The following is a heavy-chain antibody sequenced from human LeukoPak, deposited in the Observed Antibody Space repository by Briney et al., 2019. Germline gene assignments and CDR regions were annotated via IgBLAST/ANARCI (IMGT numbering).Heavy chain of an antibody. CDR3: ARRAYYDFWSGPGGYFDY. J-gene: IGHJ4*02. D-gene: IGHD3-3*01. CDR2: IYPGDSDT. Sequence: GESLKISCKGSGYSFTGYWIGWVRQMPGKGLEWMGIIYPGDSDTRYRPSFQGQVTISADKSISTAYLQWSSLKASDTAMYYCARRAYYDFWSGPGGYFDYWGQGTLVTVSS. CDR1: GYSFTGYW. V-gene: IGHV5-51*01.